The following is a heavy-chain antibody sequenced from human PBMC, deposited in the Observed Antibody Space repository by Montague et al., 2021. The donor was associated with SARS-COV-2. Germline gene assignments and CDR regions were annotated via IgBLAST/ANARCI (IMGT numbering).Heavy chain of an antibody. D-gene: IGHD3-3*01. CDR3: ARGGTERSATFEVVFFPLLGS. V-gene: IGHV4-34*01. CDR2: IGHTGSF. Sequence: SETLSLTCAVYGGSFSGHSWSWVRQPPEKGLEWIGDIGHTGSFKYNPSLKSRVTMSIDAAKNQFSLRMTSVTAADTSIYYCARGGTERSATFEVVFFPLLGSWGQGTLVTVSS. CDR1: GGSFSGHS. J-gene: IGHJ4*03.